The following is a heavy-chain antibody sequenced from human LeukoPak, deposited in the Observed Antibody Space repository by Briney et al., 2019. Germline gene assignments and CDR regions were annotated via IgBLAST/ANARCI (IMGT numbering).Heavy chain of an antibody. CDR1: GFTFNGYN. J-gene: IGHJ4*02. V-gene: IGHV3-53*01. D-gene: IGHD2-15*01. CDR3: ARGLHCSGGSCYDTTFDY. CDR2: IYSDNT. Sequence: GGSLRLSCAASGFTFNGYNMNWVRQAPGKGLEWVSFIYSDNTHYSDSVKGRFTISRDNSKNTLYLQMNSLRAEDTAVYYCARGLHCSGGSCYDTTFDYWGQGTLVTVSS.